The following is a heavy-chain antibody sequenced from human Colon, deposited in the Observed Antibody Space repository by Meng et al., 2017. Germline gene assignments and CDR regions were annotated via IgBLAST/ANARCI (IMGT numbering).Heavy chain of an antibody. V-gene: IGHV4-4*02. Sequence: QVQLLGSGPGRVRPSGPLPLTCAVSGGSITTNSYWSWVRQSPEKGLEWIGQIDHRGDPYYNPSLKSRVTMSVDRSKSQVSLQLTSVTAADTAVYYCARHGGYYQDYWGQGTLVTVSS. J-gene: IGHJ4*02. CDR2: IDHRGDP. CDR3: ARHGGYYQDY. CDR1: GGSITTNSY. D-gene: IGHD4-23*01.